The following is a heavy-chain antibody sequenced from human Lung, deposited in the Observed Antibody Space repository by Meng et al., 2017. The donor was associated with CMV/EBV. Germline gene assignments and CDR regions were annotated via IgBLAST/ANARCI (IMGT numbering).Heavy chain of an antibody. V-gene: IGHV6-1*01. J-gene: IGHJ4*02. Sequence: QQHQSGPGPVKPSPTLLLSCAISGDIVSSNSAAWHWIRQSPSRGLEWLGRTYYRSKWYHEYAVSVKSRITISPDTPKNQFSLQLNSMTPEDTAAYYCARGINGGCGDWGQGTLVTVSS. CDR2: TYYRSKWYH. D-gene: IGHD4-23*01. CDR3: ARGINGGCGD. CDR1: GDIVSSNSAA.